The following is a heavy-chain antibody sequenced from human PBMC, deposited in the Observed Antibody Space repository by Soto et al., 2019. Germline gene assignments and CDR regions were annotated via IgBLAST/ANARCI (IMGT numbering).Heavy chain of an antibody. D-gene: IGHD7-27*01. V-gene: IGHV3-64*07. Sequence: EVQLVESGGGLVQPGGSLTLSCIASGFTFTTYCMHWVRQAPGKGLEYLSAISNDAVHTYYAESVKDRFTISRDNXNXXLYLPIGSLRPEDMAVYYWASGHLPWDYHSYGMDVWGQGTTVTVSS. CDR3: ASGHLPWDYHSYGMDV. CDR2: ISNDAVHT. CDR1: GFTFTTYC. J-gene: IGHJ6*02.